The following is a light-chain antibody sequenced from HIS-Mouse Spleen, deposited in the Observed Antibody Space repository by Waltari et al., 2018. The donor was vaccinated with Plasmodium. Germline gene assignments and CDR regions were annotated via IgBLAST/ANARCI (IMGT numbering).Light chain of an antibody. Sequence: DIVLTQSPATLSLSPGERATLSCRASQSVSSYLAWYQQKPGPAPRLLSYDASNRATGIPARFSGSGSGTDFTLTISSLEPEDFAVYYCQQRSNWPRVLTFGGGTKVEIK. CDR1: QSVSSY. CDR2: DAS. J-gene: IGKJ4*01. CDR3: QQRSNWPRVLT. V-gene: IGKV3-11*01.